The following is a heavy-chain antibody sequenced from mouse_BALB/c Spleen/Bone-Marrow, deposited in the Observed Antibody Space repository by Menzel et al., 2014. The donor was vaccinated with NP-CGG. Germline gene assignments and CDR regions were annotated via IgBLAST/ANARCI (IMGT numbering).Heavy chain of an antibody. D-gene: IGHD2-3*01. CDR2: ILPGSGSS. J-gene: IGHJ2*01. CDR3: TRWGWSFDY. CDR1: GYTFSSYW. Sequence: QVHAKQSGAELMKPGASVKISCKATGYTFSSYWIEWVKQRPGHGLEWIGEILPGSGSSNYNEKFKGKATITADTSSNTAYIQLSSLTSEGSAVYYCTRWGWSFDYWGQGTTLTVSS. V-gene: IGHV1-9*01.